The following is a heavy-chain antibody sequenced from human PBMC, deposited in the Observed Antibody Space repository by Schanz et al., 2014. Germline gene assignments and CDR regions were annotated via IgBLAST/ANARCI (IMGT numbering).Heavy chain of an antibody. CDR1: GFTFFTYN. J-gene: IGHJ6*02. V-gene: IGHV3-33*08. CDR2: ISHDGSIQ. CDR3: ARDRGSAVGYQYYGMDV. D-gene: IGHD3-22*01. Sequence: VYLVESGGGLVQPGGSLRLSCAASGFTFFTYNMNWVRQAPGKGLEWVTIISHDGSIQYGADSVKGRFTLSRDNAKNSMYLQMNSLRVEDTAVYYCARDRGSAVGYQYYGMDVWGQGTTVTVSS.